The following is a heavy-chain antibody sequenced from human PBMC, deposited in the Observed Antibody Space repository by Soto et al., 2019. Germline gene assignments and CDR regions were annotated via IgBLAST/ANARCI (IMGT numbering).Heavy chain of an antibody. J-gene: IGHJ1*01. CDR2: IHPSGDT. V-gene: IGHV1-46*01. D-gene: IGHD2-15*01. CDR1: GYKFTTYF. Sequence: ASVKVSCKASGYKFTTYFIHWVRQAPGQGLEWMGMIHPSGDTGYAQKFRGRVTMTIDTSTTTAYMELRNLTSEGTAVYFSVRGYCTTSPCSGDFQFWGQGTLVTVAS. CDR3: VRGYCTTSPCSGDFQF.